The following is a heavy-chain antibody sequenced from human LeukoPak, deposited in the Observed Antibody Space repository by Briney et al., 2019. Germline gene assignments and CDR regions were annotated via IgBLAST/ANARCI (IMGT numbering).Heavy chain of an antibody. CDR1: VFIFSIYA. D-gene: IGHD3-16*01. CDR3: ARDGGAFDI. Sequence: GRSVRLSCASSVFIFSIYAMSGVRQAPAKAREWVSAIGGSGGSTYYADSVKGRFTISRDNSKNTLYLQMNSLRAEDTAVYYWARDGGAFDIWGQGTMVTVSS. J-gene: IGHJ3*02. CDR2: IGGSGGST. V-gene: IGHV3-23*01.